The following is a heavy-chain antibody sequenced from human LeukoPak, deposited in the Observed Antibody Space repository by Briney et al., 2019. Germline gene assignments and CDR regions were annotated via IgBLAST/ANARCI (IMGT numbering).Heavy chain of an antibody. CDR3: ARDSDHYDSSGYYLTF. D-gene: IGHD3-22*01. V-gene: IGHV1-2*02. Sequence: ASLKVSCKASGYTFTGYYMHWVRQAPGQGLEWMGWISPNSGATNYARKFHDRVTMTRDTSITTAYMELSGLRSDDTAVYYCARDSDHYDSSGYYLTFWGQGTLVTVSS. CDR1: GYTFTGYY. J-gene: IGHJ4*02. CDR2: ISPNSGAT.